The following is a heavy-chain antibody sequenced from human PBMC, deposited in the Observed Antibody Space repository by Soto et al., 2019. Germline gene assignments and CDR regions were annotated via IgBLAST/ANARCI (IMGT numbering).Heavy chain of an antibody. CDR2: IYYSGST. CDR3: ARLYGDLTPYYFDY. Sequence: SETLSLTCTVSGGSISSYYCSWIRQPPGKGLEWIGYIYYSGSTNYNPSLKSRVTISVDTSKNQFSLKLSSVTAADTAVYYCARLYGDLTPYYFDYWGQGTLVTVSS. J-gene: IGHJ4*02. V-gene: IGHV4-59*01. CDR1: GGSISSYY. D-gene: IGHD4-17*01.